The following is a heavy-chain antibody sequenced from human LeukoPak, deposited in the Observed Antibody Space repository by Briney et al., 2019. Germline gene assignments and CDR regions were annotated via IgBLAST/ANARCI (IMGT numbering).Heavy chain of an antibody. V-gene: IGHV1-18*04. CDR2: ISAYNGNT. Sequence: ASVKVSCKASGYTFTSYGISWVRQAPGQGLEWMGWISAYNGNTNYAQKLQGRATMTTDTSTSTAYMELRSLRSDDTAVYYCARVIAGWLRHNWFDPWGQGTLVTVSS. D-gene: IGHD5-12*01. J-gene: IGHJ5*02. CDR1: GYTFTSYG. CDR3: ARVIAGWLRHNWFDP.